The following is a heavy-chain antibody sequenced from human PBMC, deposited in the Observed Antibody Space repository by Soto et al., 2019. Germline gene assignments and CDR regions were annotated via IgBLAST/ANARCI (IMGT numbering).Heavy chain of an antibody. Sequence: GGSLRLSCAASGFTFSSYAMSWVRQAPGKGLEWVSAISGSGGSTYYADSVKGRFTISRDNSKNTLYLQMNSLRAEDTAVYYCAKDGPYYYDSSGYHPFDPWGQGTLVTVSS. J-gene: IGHJ5*02. CDR2: ISGSGGST. CDR3: AKDGPYYYDSSGYHPFDP. D-gene: IGHD3-22*01. V-gene: IGHV3-23*01. CDR1: GFTFSSYA.